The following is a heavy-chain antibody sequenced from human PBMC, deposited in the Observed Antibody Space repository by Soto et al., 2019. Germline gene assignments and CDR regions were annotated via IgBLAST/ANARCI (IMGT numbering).Heavy chain of an antibody. CDR2: ISSSGSTI. CDR1: GFTFSSYE. Sequence: EVQLVESGGGLVQPGGSLRLSCAASGFTFSSYEMNWVRQAPGKGLEWVSYISSSGSTIYYADSVKGRFTISRDNAKNSLYLQINSLRAEDTAVYYCARVGYDYYGMDVWGQGTTVTVSS. D-gene: IGHD3-10*01. CDR3: ARVGYDYYGMDV. J-gene: IGHJ6*02. V-gene: IGHV3-48*03.